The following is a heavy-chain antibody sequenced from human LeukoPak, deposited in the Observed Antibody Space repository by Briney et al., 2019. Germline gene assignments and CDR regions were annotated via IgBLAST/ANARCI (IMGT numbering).Heavy chain of an antibody. D-gene: IGHD3/OR15-3a*01. V-gene: IGHV3-9*01. CDR3: AKVGRSPEEFDY. J-gene: IGHJ4*02. CDR1: GFTFDDYA. Sequence: GGSLRLSCAASGFTFDDYAMHWVRQAPGKGLEWVSGISWNSGSIGYADSVKGRFTISRDNAKNSLYLQMNSLRAEDTALYYCAKVGRSPEEFDYWGQGALVTVSS. CDR2: ISWNSGSI.